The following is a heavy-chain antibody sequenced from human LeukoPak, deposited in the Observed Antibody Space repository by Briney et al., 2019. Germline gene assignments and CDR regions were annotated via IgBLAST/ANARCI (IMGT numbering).Heavy chain of an antibody. D-gene: IGHD1-26*01. J-gene: IGHJ4*02. CDR2: IRSKGYGGTT. CDR1: GFTFGDYA. V-gene: IGHV3-49*04. CDR3: TRALRYGRGSVFKVGASYWFDY. Sequence: PGGSLRLSCSASGFTFGDYAMSWVRQAPGKGLEWVGFIRSKGYGGTTEYATSVKGRFTVSRDDSKTIAYLQMDSLKTEDTAVYYRTRALRYGRGSVFKVGASYWFDYWGLGTLVTVSS.